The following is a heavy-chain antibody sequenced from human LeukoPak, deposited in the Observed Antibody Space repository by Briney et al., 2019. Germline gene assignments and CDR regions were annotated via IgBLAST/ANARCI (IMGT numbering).Heavy chain of an antibody. CDR1: GGTFSSYA. J-gene: IGHJ4*02. CDR2: IIPIFGTA. CDR3: ARGPYYYDSSGYYNDY. V-gene: IGHV1-69*05. Sequence: ASVKVSCKASGGTFSSYAISWVRQAPGQGLEWMGGIIPIFGTANYAQKFQGRVTITTDESTSTAYMELSSLRSEDTAVYYCARGPYYYDSSGYYNDYWGQGTLVTVSS. D-gene: IGHD3-22*01.